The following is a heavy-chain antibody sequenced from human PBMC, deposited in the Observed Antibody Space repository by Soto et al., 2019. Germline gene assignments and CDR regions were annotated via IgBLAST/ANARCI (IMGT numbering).Heavy chain of an antibody. D-gene: IGHD6-13*01. V-gene: IGHV3-23*01. J-gene: IGHJ4*02. CDR2: IGGSGGYT. CDR3: AKDAARVSSTLNYLDC. Sequence: GGSLRLSCAASGFFFSSYAMSWVRQAPGKGLEWVSGIGGSGGYTSYADSVKGRFTISRDNSKNTLYLRMNSLRAEDTAVYYCAKDAARVSSTLNYLDCWGQGGMVSVAS. CDR1: GFFFSSYA.